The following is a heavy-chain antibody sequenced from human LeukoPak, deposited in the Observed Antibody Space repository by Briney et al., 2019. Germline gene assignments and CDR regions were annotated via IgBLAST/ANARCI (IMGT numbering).Heavy chain of an antibody. Sequence: WASVKVSCKASGYTFTSYGISWVRQAPGQGLEWMGWISAYNGNTKYAQKFQGRVTMTTDISTSTAYMEVRSLRSDDTAVYYCARANMVRGVGSFFDRNWFDPWGQGTLVTVSS. V-gene: IGHV1-18*01. CDR3: ARANMVRGVGSFFDRNWFDP. CDR2: ISAYNGNT. CDR1: GYTFTSYG. D-gene: IGHD3-10*01. J-gene: IGHJ5*02.